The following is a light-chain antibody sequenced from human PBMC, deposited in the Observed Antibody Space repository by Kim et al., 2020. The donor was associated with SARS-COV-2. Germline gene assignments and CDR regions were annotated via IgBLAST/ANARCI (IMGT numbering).Light chain of an antibody. J-gene: IGKJ5*01. CDR2: AAS. Sequence: ASVGDRVTMTCRASQDIKNNLVWFQQKPGKAPRSLIYAASGLQSGVPSKFSGSGSGTDSTLTISSLQREDFATYYCQQYQSYPVTFGQGTRLEIK. CDR1: QDIKNN. CDR3: QQYQSYPVT. V-gene: IGKV1-16*02.